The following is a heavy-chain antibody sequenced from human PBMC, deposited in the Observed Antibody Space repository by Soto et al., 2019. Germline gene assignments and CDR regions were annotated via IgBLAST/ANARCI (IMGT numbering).Heavy chain of an antibody. CDR3: ASSITMIVVVPDLTLFDY. CDR2: IYYSGST. D-gene: IGHD3-22*01. V-gene: IGHV4-39*01. Sequence: PSETLSLTCTVSGGSISSSSYYWGWIRQPPGKGLEWIGSIYYSGSTYYNPSLKSRVTISVDTSKNQFSLKLSSVTAADTAVYYCASSITMIVVVPDLTLFDYWGQGTLVTVSS. CDR1: GGSISSSSYY. J-gene: IGHJ4*02.